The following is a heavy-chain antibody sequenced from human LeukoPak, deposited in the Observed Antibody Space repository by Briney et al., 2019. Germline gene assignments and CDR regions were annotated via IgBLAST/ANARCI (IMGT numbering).Heavy chain of an antibody. CDR2: ISAYNGNT. CDR3: AREECCNSTTCYKAFDI. CDR1: GYTFTSYG. V-gene: IGHV1-18*01. J-gene: IGHJ3*02. D-gene: IGHD2/OR15-2a*01. Sequence: ASVKVSCKASGYTFTSYGISWVRQAPGQGLEWMGWISAYNGNTYFAQNLQGRVTMTTDTSTSTAYMELRSLRSDDTAVYYCAREECCNSTTCYKAFDIWGQGTMVTVSS.